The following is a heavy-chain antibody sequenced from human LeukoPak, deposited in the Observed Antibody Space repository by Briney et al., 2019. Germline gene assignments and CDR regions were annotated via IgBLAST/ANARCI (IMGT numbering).Heavy chain of an antibody. J-gene: IGHJ4*02. CDR1: GGSISSYY. CDR2: IYYSGST. D-gene: IGHD2-8*01. CDR3: ARGGTDSKWYYFDY. V-gene: IGHV4-59*08. Sequence: SETLSLTCTVSGGSISSYYWCWIRQPPGKGLEWIGCIYYSGSTNYNPSLKSRVTISVDTSKNQFSLKLSSVTAADTAVYYCARGGTDSKWYYFDYWGQGTLVTVSS.